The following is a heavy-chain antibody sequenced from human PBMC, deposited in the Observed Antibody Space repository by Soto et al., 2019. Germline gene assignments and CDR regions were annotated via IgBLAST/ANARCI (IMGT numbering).Heavy chain of an antibody. Sequence: GGSLRLSCAASGFTFSSYAMSWVRQAPGKGLEWVSAISGSGGSTYYADSVKGRFTISRDNSKNTLYLQMNSLRAEDTAVYYCAKDPHVDTAMVIGWFDPWGQGTLVTVSS. CDR2: ISGSGGST. D-gene: IGHD5-18*01. J-gene: IGHJ5*02. V-gene: IGHV3-23*01. CDR3: AKDPHVDTAMVIGWFDP. CDR1: GFTFSSYA.